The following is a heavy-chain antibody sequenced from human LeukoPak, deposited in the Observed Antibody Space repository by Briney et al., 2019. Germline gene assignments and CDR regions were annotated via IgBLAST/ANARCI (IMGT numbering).Heavy chain of an antibody. D-gene: IGHD5-24*01. CDR1: GFTFSNYA. CDR3: AKSGYNRFDY. Sequence: PGGSLRLSCAASGFTFSNYAMSWVRQAPGKGLEWVSSISGSGSGGSTYYADSVKGRFTISRDNSKNTLYLQMNSLRAEDTAVYYCAKSGYNRFDYWGQGTLVTVPS. J-gene: IGHJ4*02. CDR2: ISGSGSGGST. V-gene: IGHV3-23*01.